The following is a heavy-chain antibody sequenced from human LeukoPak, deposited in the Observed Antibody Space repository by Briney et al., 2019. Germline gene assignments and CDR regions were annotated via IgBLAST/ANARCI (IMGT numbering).Heavy chain of an antibody. J-gene: IGHJ3*02. Sequence: GGSLRLSCAASGFTFSSYAMSWVRQAPGKGLEWVSAISGSGGSTYYADSVKGRFTISRDNSKNTLYLQMNSLRAEDTAVYYCANYCSGGSCAFDIWGQGTMVTVSS. D-gene: IGHD2-15*01. V-gene: IGHV3-23*01. CDR1: GFTFSSYA. CDR2: ISGSGGST. CDR3: ANYCSGGSCAFDI.